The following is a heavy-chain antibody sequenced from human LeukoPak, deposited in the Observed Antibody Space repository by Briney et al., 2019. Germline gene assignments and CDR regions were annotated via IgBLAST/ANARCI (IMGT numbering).Heavy chain of an antibody. J-gene: IGHJ3*02. CDR3: ARGGEYSSSSGGPDI. Sequence: SENLSLTCTVSGVSISSSNSYWGWIRHPPGKGLEWIVSIYYSGNTYYNASLKSQVSISIDTSKNQFSLKLSSVTAADTAVYYCARGGEYSSSSGGPDIWGQRTMVTVSS. D-gene: IGHD6-6*01. CDR2: IYYSGNT. CDR1: GVSISSSNSY. V-gene: IGHV4-39*07.